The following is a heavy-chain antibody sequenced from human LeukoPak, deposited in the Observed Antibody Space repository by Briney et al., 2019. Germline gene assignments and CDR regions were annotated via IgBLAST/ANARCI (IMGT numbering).Heavy chain of an antibody. J-gene: IGHJ4*02. V-gene: IGHV4-39*01. CDR1: GGSISSSSYY. Sequence: SETLSLTCTVSGGSISSSSYYWGWIRQPPGKGLEWIGSIYYSGSTYYSPSLKSRVTISVDTSKNQFSLKLSSVTAADTAVYYCARQTLTGYSPFDYWGQGTLVTVSS. CDR2: IYYSGST. D-gene: IGHD3-9*01. CDR3: ARQTLTGYSPFDY.